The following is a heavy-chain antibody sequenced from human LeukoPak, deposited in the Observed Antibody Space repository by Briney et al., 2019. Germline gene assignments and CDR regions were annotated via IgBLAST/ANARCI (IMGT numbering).Heavy chain of an antibody. CDR2: ISYDGSNK. V-gene: IGHV3-30-3*01. Sequence: GRSLRLSCAASGYSFTDYAMSWARQAPGKGLEWVAVISYDGSNKYYADSVKGRFTISRDNSKNTLYLQMNSLRAEDTAVYYCAREPIRWLFADYWGQGTLVTVSS. D-gene: IGHD3-9*01. CDR1: GYSFTDYA. CDR3: AREPIRWLFADY. J-gene: IGHJ4*02.